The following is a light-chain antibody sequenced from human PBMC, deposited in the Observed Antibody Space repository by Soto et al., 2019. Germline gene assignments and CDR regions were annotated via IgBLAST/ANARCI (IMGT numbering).Light chain of an antibody. CDR3: QQYTTSPFT. V-gene: IGKV3-20*01. CDR2: GAS. CDR1: QSVGSNY. Sequence: EIVLTQSPGTLSLSPGERATLYCRASQSVGSNYLAWYQQKPGQAPRVLIDGASSRATGIPDRFRGSGSGADFTLTISRLEPEDFAVYDCQQYTTSPFTFGPGTKVDIK. J-gene: IGKJ3*01.